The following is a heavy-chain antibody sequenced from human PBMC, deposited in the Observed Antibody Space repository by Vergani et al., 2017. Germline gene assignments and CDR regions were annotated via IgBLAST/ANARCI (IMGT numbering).Heavy chain of an antibody. CDR2: MNPNSGNT. V-gene: IGHV1-8*01. CDR1: GYTFTSYD. J-gene: IGHJ6*03. D-gene: IGHD4-17*01. Sequence: QVQLVQSGAEVKKPGSSVKVSCKASGYTFTSYDINWVRQATGQGLEWMGWMNPNSGNTGYAQKFQGRVTMTRNTSISTAYMELSSLRSEDTAVYYCARTHDYGDYAAQRIVYMEVWGKGTTVSVSS. CDR3: ARTHDYGDYAAQRIVYMEV.